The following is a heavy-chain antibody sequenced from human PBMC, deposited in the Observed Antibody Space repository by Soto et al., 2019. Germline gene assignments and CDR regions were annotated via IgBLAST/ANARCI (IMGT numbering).Heavy chain of an antibody. CDR2: ISGGGSTA. D-gene: IGHD3-22*01. J-gene: IGHJ4*02. Sequence: EVQLLESGGGLVQRGGSQRLSCAASGFTFSSYVISWVRQAPGKGLEWVAGISGGGSTAFYADSVKGRFTISRDNAKNTLVLQMDSLRAEDTAIYYCAKDSNKYSSSLRGRYFDYWGQGTLVTVSS. CDR1: GFTFSSYV. CDR3: AKDSNKYSSSLRGRYFDY. V-gene: IGHV3-23*01.